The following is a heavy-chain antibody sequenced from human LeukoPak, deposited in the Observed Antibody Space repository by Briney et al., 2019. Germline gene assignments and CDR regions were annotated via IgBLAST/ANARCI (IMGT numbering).Heavy chain of an antibody. CDR3: ARVAAVGTGGNWFDP. V-gene: IGHV4-39*07. D-gene: IGHD6-13*01. CDR2: IYYSGST. Sequence: SETLSLTCTVSGGSISSSSYYWGWIRQPPGKGLEWIGGIYYSGSTYYNPSLRSRVTISVDTSKNQFSLKLNSVTAADTAVYYCARVAAVGTGGNWFDPWGQGTLVTVSS. CDR1: GGSISSSSYY. J-gene: IGHJ5*02.